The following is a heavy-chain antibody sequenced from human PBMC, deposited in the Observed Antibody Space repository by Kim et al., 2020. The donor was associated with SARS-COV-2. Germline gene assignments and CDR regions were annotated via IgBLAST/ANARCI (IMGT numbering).Heavy chain of an antibody. J-gene: IGHJ2*01. V-gene: IGHV1-18*01. CDR2: T. Sequence: TNYAQKLQGRVTMTTDTSTSTAYMELRSLRSDDTAVYYCARDRGPGYFDLWGRGTLVTVSS. D-gene: IGHD3-10*01. CDR3: ARDRGPGYFDL.